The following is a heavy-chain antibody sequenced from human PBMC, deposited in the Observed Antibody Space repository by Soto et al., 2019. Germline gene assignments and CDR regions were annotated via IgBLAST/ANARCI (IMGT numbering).Heavy chain of an antibody. V-gene: IGHV1-69*02. D-gene: IGHD3-22*01. CDR1: GGTFSSYT. CDR2: IIPILGIA. J-gene: IGHJ6*02. Sequence: ASVKVSCKASGGTFSSYTISWVRQAPGQGLEWMGRIIPILGIANYAQKFQGRVTITADKSTSTVYMELSSLRSEDTAVYYCARALRCYSMIVVLMGYYYGMDVWGQGTTVTVSS. CDR3: ARALRCYSMIVVLMGYYYGMDV.